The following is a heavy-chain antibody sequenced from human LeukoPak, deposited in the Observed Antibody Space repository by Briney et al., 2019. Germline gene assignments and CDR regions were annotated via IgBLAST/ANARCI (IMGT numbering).Heavy chain of an antibody. D-gene: IGHD1-26*01. Sequence: GASVKVSCKASGYTFTSYYIHWVRQAPGQGLEWMGVIYPSGGGTSYPQKFQGRVTMTRDTSTSTVYMELSSLRSDDTAVYFCARELVGGYFDYWGQGTLVTVSS. CDR2: IYPSGGGT. J-gene: IGHJ4*02. CDR3: ARELVGGYFDY. V-gene: IGHV1-46*01. CDR1: GYTFTSYY.